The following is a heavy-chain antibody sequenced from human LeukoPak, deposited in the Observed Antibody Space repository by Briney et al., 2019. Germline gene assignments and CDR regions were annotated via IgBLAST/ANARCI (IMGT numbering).Heavy chain of an antibody. CDR1: GGTFSSYA. CDR3: ATMSSGWYGY. J-gene: IGHJ4*02. V-gene: IGHV1-24*01. CDR2: FDPEDGET. D-gene: IGHD6-19*01. Sequence: ASVKVSCKASGGTFSSYAISWVRQAPGQGLEWMGGFDPEDGETIYAQKFQGRVTMTEDTSTDTAYMELSSLRSEDTAVYYCATMSSGWYGYWGQGTLVTVSS.